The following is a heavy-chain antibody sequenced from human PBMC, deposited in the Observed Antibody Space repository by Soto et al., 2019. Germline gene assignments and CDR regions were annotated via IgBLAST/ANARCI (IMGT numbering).Heavy chain of an antibody. CDR3: AREIVTAGGNNYFDP. V-gene: IGHV4-4*01. J-gene: IGHJ5*02. CDR1: GGTVASSHW. CDR2: VYHTGDT. Sequence: ETLSLTCGVSGGTVASSHWWSWVRQSPGRGLEWIGNVYHTGDTNFNPSLQSRVTFSVDKSNNQFSLRLTSVTAADTAVYFCAREIVTAGGNNYFDPWGPGTLVTVSS. D-gene: IGHD2-21*02.